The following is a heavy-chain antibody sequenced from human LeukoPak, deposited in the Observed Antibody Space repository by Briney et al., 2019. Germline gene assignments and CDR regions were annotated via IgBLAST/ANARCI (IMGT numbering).Heavy chain of an antibody. V-gene: IGHV6-1*01. CDR2: TYYRSKWYN. J-gene: IGHJ4*02. Sequence: SQTLSLTCAISGDSVSSNSAAWNWIRQSPSRGLEWLGRTYYRSKWYNDYAVSVKSQITLNPDTSKNHFSLHLNSVTPEDTAVYYCARGWTLYGDYVLNYWGQGTLVTVSS. CDR1: GDSVSSNSAA. CDR3: ARGWTLYGDYVLNY. D-gene: IGHD4-17*01.